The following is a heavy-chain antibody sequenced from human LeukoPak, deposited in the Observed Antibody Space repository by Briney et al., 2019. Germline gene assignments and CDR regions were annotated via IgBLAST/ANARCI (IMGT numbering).Heavy chain of an antibody. CDR3: ARLMPPVDCSRTSCFGFDY. D-gene: IGHD2-2*01. CDR1: GFTFSSYA. V-gene: IGHV3-23*01. J-gene: IGHJ4*02. Sequence: PGGSLRLSCTASGFTFSSYAMSWVRQPPGKGLEWVSAVTSSGGNIYYADSVKGRFTISRDNSKDTLYLQMNSLRAEDAAVYYCARLMPPVDCSRTSCFGFDYWGQGTLVTVSS. CDR2: VTSSGGNI.